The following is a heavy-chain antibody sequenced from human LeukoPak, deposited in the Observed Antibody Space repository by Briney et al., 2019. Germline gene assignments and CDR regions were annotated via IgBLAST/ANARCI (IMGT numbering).Heavy chain of an antibody. D-gene: IGHD5-12*01. Sequence: PSETLSLTCTVSGGSISSYYWSWIRQPAGKGLEWIGRIYTSGSTNYNPSLKSRVTMSVGTSKNQFSLKLSSVTAADTAVYYCARDRSAGDIVATYYYYGMDVWGQGTTVTVSS. V-gene: IGHV4-4*07. J-gene: IGHJ6*02. CDR2: IYTSGST. CDR1: GGSISSYY. CDR3: ARDRSAGDIVATYYYYGMDV.